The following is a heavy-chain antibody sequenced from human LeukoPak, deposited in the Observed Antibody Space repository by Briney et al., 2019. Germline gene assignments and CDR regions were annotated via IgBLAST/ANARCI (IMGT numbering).Heavy chain of an antibody. CDR2: ISYSGST. D-gene: IGHD1-26*01. J-gene: IGHJ4*02. Sequence: SETLSLTCTVSGGSISSYYWSWIRQPPGKGLEWIGYISYSGSTSYNPSLKSRVSISVDTTKNQFSLKLNSVTAADTAVYSCARHGSGTYDYWGQGTLVTVSS. V-gene: IGHV4-59*08. CDR1: GGSISSYY. CDR3: ARHGSGTYDY.